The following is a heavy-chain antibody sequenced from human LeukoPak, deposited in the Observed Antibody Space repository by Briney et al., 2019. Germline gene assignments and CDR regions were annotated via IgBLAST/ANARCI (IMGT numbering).Heavy chain of an antibody. CDR1: GGSISSYF. CDR3: ARSRPSIAAAGTKSYYYGMDV. CDR2: IYYSGST. V-gene: IGHV4-59*01. J-gene: IGHJ6*02. D-gene: IGHD6-13*01. Sequence: SETLSLTCTVSGGSISSYFWSWIRQPPGKGLEWIGYIYYSGSTNYNPALKSRVTISVDTSKNQFSLKLSSVTAADTAVYYCARSRPSIAAAGTKSYYYGMDVWGQGTTVTVSS.